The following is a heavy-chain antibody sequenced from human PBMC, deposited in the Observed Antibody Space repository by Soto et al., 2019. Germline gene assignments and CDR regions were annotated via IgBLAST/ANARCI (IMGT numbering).Heavy chain of an antibody. CDR1: GGSISSAGYS. CDR3: ARGGGLLGY. D-gene: IGHD3-10*01. J-gene: IGHJ1*01. CDR2: ISHTGST. V-gene: IGHV4-30-2*01. Sequence: SETLSLTCAASGGSISSAGYSWSWIRQPPGKGLEWIGYISHTGSTYYNPSLKSRVTISVDRSKNQFSLKLSSVTAADTAVYYCARGGGLLGYWGQGTLVTVS.